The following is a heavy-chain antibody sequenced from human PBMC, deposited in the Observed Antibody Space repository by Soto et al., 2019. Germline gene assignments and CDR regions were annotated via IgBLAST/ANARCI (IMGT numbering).Heavy chain of an antibody. D-gene: IGHD2-2*01. CDR1: GFTFSSYG. V-gene: IGHV3-33*01. CDR3: ARELGRYCSSTSCADAFDI. Sequence: QVQLVESGGGVVQPGRSLRLSCAASGFTFSSYGMHWVRQAPGKGLEWVAVIWYDGSNKYYADSVKGRFTISRDNSKNSLYLQMNSLRAEDTAVYYCARELGRYCSSTSCADAFDIWGQGTMVTVSS. J-gene: IGHJ3*02. CDR2: IWYDGSNK.